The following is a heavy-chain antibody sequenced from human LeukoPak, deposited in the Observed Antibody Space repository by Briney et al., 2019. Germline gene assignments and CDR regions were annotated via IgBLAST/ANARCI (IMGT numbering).Heavy chain of an antibody. CDR1: GFTFTSSA. CDR3: AADYYYDSSGYYLPGVY. J-gene: IGHJ4*02. Sequence: SVKVSCKASGFTFTSSAMQWVRQARGQRLEWIGWIVVGSGNTNYAQKFQERVTITRDMSTSTAYMELSGLRSEDTAVYYCAADYYYDSSGYYLPGVYWGQGTLVTVSS. D-gene: IGHD3-22*01. V-gene: IGHV1-58*02. CDR2: IVVGSGNT.